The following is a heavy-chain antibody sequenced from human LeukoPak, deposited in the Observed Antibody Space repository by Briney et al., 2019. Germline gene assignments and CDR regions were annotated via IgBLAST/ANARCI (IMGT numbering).Heavy chain of an antibody. J-gene: IGHJ6*02. CDR1: GFTFSNAW. Sequence: GGSLRLSCAASGFTFSNAWMSWVRQAPGKGLEWVSAISDYGSSTYYADSVKGRFTISRDNSKNTLYVQMNSLRAEDTAVYYCAKHLSRYYYYGMDVWGQGTTVTVSS. V-gene: IGHV3-23*01. CDR3: AKHLSRYYYYGMDV. CDR2: ISDYGSST.